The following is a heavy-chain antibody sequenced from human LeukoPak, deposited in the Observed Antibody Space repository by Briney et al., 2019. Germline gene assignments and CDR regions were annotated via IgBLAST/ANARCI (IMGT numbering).Heavy chain of an antibody. J-gene: IGHJ4*02. CDR3: ARREDYGDYGFPFDY. CDR2: ISYSGST. Sequence: SETLSLTCTVSGGSISSYYWSWIRQPPGKGLEWIGYISYSGSTNYNPSLKSRVTISVDTSKNQFSLKLSSVTAADTAVYYCARREDYGDYGFPFDYWGQGTLVTVSS. CDR1: GGSISSYY. D-gene: IGHD4-17*01. V-gene: IGHV4-59*08.